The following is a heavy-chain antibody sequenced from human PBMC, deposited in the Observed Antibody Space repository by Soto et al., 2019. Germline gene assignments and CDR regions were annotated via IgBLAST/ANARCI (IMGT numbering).Heavy chain of an antibody. V-gene: IGHV3-23*01. CDR1: GFTFTDHA. CDR3: ARPPLYSNGGYFDS. J-gene: IGHJ4*02. Sequence: GGSLRLSCAVSGFTFTDHAMTWVRQAPGKGLEWVSTTSNNGDRTFYADSVKGRFTVSTDRTNNTLYLQMNSLRADDTAVYFCARPPLYSNGGYFDSWGQGTLVTVSS. D-gene: IGHD6-19*01. CDR2: TSNNGDRT.